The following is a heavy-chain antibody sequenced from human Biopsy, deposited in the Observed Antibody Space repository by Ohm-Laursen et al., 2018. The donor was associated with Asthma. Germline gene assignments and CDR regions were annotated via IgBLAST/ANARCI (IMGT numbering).Heavy chain of an antibody. CDR1: GYSLTDLS. CDR2: HDHEEGGT. CDR3: SSDFPKDYVRYNFQF. Sequence: ASVKVSCKISGYSLTDLSMHWVRQAPGQGLEWMGGHDHEEGGTVDARRFQGRVTMTEDTSTDTAYMELSSLSSDDTAVYYCSSDFPKDYVRYNFQFWGQGTLVTVSS. J-gene: IGHJ4*02. D-gene: IGHD4-17*01. V-gene: IGHV1-24*01.